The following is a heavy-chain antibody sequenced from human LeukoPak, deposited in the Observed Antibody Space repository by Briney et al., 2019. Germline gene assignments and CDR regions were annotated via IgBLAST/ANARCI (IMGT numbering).Heavy chain of an antibody. CDR2: ISSNGGST. J-gene: IGHJ4*02. CDR1: GFSFSNYA. V-gene: IGHV3-64D*09. CDR3: VKDIHYYGSGNYYNGYFDY. D-gene: IGHD3-10*01. Sequence: GGSLRLSCSASGFSFSNYAMHWVRQAPGKGLEYVSAISSNGGSTYYADSVKGRFTISRDNSKNTLYLRVSSLRAEDTAVYYCVKDIHYYGSGNYYNGYFDYWGQGTLVTVSS.